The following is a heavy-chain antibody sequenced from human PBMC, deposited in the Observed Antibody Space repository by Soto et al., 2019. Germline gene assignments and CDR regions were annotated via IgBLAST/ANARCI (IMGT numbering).Heavy chain of an antibody. D-gene: IGHD5-18*01. J-gene: IGHJ4*02. V-gene: IGHV1-69*13. Sequence: ASVKVSCKASGGIFSSYAINWVRQAPGQGLEWMGGIIIIFGTANYAQKFQGRVTITADESTSTAYVELSSLRAEDTAVYYCARDGFLGIQLWSRINYFDYWGQGTLVTVSS. CDR1: GGIFSSYA. CDR3: ARDGFLGIQLWSRINYFDY. CDR2: IIIIFGTA.